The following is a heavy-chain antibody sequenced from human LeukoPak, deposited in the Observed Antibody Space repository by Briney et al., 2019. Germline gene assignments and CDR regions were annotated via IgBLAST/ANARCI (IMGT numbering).Heavy chain of an antibody. D-gene: IGHD3-22*01. CDR2: ISYDGSNK. CDR1: GFTFSSYA. V-gene: IGHV3-30-3*01. J-gene: IGHJ4*02. CDR3: ATSYYYDSSGSWLNY. Sequence: AGGSLRLSCAASGFTFSSYAMHWVRQAPGKGLEWVAVISYDGSNKYYADSVKGRFTISRDSSKNTLYLRMNSLRAEDTAVYYCATSYYYDSSGSWLNYWGQGTLVTVSS.